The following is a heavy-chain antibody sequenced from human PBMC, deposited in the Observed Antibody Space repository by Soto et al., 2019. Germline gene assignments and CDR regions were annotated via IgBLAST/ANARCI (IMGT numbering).Heavy chain of an antibody. J-gene: IGHJ4*02. V-gene: IGHV3-33*01. CDR1: GFTFSSYG. D-gene: IGHD3-10*01. CDR2: IWYDGSNK. Sequence: GGSLRLSCAASGFTFSSYGMHWVRQAPGKGLEWVAVIWYDGSNKYYADSVKGRFTISRDNSKNTLYLQMNSLRAEDTAVYYCARGFFGRPFDYWGQGTLVTVSS. CDR3: ARGFFGRPFDY.